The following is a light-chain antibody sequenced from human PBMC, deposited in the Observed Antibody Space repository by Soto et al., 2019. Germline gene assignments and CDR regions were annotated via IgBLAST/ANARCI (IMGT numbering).Light chain of an antibody. Sequence: EIVLTQSPGTLSLSPGERATLSCRASQSVSSSYLACYQQKPGQAPRLLIYGASSRATGIPDRFSGSGSGTDFTLTISRLELEDFAVYYCQQYGSSLPVTFGGGTKVEIK. CDR1: QSVSSSY. CDR2: GAS. V-gene: IGKV3-20*01. CDR3: QQYGSSLPVT. J-gene: IGKJ4*01.